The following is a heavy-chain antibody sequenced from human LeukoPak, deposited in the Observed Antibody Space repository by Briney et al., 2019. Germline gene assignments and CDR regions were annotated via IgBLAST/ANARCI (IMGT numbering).Heavy chain of an antibody. CDR2: INPNSGGT. D-gene: IGHD4-17*01. CDR1: GYTFTGYY. V-gene: IGHV1-2*02. CDR3: ARMGVYGDSVFDL. Sequence: ASVKVSCKASGYTFTGYYMHWVRQAPGQGLEWMGWINPNSGGTNYAQKFQGRVTMTTDTSTSTAYMELRSLRSDDTAVYYCARMGVYGDSVFDLWGRGTLVTVSS. J-gene: IGHJ2*01.